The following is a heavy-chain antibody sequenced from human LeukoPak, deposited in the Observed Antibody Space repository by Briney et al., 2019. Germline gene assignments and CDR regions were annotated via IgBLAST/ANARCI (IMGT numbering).Heavy chain of an antibody. CDR2: ISWDGGGT. J-gene: IGHJ4*02. D-gene: IGHD2-2*03. V-gene: IGHV3-43D*03. CDR3: VKDGDRDLDVFFDY. CDR1: GFSFDDYA. Sequence: GGSLRLSCGASGFSFDDYAMHWVRQAPGKGLEWVSLISWDGGGTYYADSVKGRFTISRDNSKKSLYLQMNSLGAEDTALYYCVKDGDRDLDVFFDYWGQGTLVTVSS.